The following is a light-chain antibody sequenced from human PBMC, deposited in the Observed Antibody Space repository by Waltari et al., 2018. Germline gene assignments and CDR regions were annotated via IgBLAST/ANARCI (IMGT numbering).Light chain of an antibody. CDR1: SSDVGSYNL. CDR3: CSYVGSSYV. V-gene: IGLV2-23*02. J-gene: IGLJ1*01. Sequence: QSALTQPASVSWSPGQSITISCTGTSSDVGSYNLVSWYQHHPGKAPKLMIYEVSKRPSGVSNRFSGSKSGNTASLRISGLQAEDEADYYCCSYVGSSYVFVSGTKVTVL. CDR2: EVS.